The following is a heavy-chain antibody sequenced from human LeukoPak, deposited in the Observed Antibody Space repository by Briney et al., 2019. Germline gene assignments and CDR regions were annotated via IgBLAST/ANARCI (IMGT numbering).Heavy chain of an antibody. CDR1: GFIFSTYA. V-gene: IGHV3-23*01. D-gene: IGHD2-2*01. Sequence: RAGGSLRLSCAASGFIFSTYAMSWVRQAPGKGLEYVSSITGSAISTYYAGSVKGRFTISRDNSKNTLYLQMNGLRAEDTAVYYCALHQVCSSGGRYDAYYDFWGQGTLVTVSS. CDR2: ITGSAIST. CDR3: ALHQVCSSGGRYDAYYDF. J-gene: IGHJ4*02.